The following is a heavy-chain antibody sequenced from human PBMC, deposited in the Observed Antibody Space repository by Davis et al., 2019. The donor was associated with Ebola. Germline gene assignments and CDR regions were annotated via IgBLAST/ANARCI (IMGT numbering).Heavy chain of an antibody. J-gene: IGHJ4*02. D-gene: IGHD6-19*01. CDR1: GFTFSSYG. CDR3: ARENENSSGWYF. Sequence: PGGSLRLSCAASGFTFSSYGMHWVRQAPGKGLEWVSSISSSSSYIYYADSVKGRFTISRDNAKNSLYLQMNSLRAEDTAVYYCARENENSSGWYFWGQGTLVTVSS. V-gene: IGHV3-21*01. CDR2: ISSSSSYI.